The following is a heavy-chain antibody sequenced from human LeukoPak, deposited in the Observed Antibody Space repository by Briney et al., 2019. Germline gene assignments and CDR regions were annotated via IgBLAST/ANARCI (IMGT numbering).Heavy chain of an antibody. CDR2: ISSSGSTI. J-gene: IGHJ4*02. D-gene: IGHD3-22*01. CDR3: AREEDYDGSGSYGPFDY. Sequence: GGSLTLSCAVSGFTFSSYWMTWVRQVPGKGLEWVSYISSSGSTIYYADSVKGRFTISRDNAKNSLYLQMNSLRVEDTAVYYCAREEDYDGSGSYGPFDYWGQGTLVTVSS. V-gene: IGHV3-48*03. CDR1: GFTFSSYW.